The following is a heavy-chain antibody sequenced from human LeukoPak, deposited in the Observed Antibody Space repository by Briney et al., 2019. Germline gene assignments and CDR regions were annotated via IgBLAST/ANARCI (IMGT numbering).Heavy chain of an antibody. CDR1: GFTFSSYG. Sequence: GRSLRLSCAASGFTFSSYGMHWVRQAPGKGLEWVAVISYDGSNKYYADSVKGRFTISRDNSKNTLYLQMNSLRAEDTAVYYCAKTLGQQLVRLLDYWGQGTLVTVSS. CDR2: ISYDGSNK. D-gene: IGHD6-13*01. V-gene: IGHV3-30*18. CDR3: AKTLGQQLVRLLDY. J-gene: IGHJ4*02.